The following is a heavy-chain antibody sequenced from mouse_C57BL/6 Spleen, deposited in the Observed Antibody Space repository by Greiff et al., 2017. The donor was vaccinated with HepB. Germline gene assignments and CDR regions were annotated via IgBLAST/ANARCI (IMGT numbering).Heavy chain of an antibody. CDR2: ISDGGSYT. J-gene: IGHJ1*03. CDR3: ARDRKGNWYFDV. CDR1: GFTFSSYA. V-gene: IGHV5-4*01. Sequence: EVQLQESGGGLVKPGGSLKLSCAASGFTFSSYAMSWVRQTPEKRLEWVATISDGGSYTYYPDNVKGRFTISRDNAKNNLYLQMSHLKSEDTAMYYCARDRKGNWYFDVWGTGTMVTVAS.